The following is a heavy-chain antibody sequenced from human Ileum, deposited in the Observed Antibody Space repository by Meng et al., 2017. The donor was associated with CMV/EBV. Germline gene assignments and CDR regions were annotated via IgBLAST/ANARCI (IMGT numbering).Heavy chain of an antibody. V-gene: IGHV3-48*03. J-gene: IGHJ4*02. CDR3: ARISKEVTGTDSFDC. Sequence: GGSLRLSWAASGFTFSSYHMKWLRQAPGEGLEWVSYISASVNSIYYADSVNGRFTMSRDNAKTSLYLQMNRLRADDTAIYYCARISKEVTGTDSFDCWARERWSPSPQ. D-gene: IGHD6-19*01. CDR2: ISASVNSI. CDR1: GFTFSSYH.